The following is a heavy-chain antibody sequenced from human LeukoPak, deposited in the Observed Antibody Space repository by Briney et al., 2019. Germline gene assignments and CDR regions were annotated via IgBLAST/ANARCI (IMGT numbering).Heavy chain of an antibody. D-gene: IGHD2/OR15-2a*01. Sequence: AASVKVSCKASGNTFTDYHLHWLRQAPGQGLEWMGWISPNSGGTNSAQKFQGRVTMTRDTSISTAYLELSGLISDDTAVYYCGKWDYHFLHIDYWGQGTLVTVCS. CDR3: GKWDYHFLHIDY. CDR2: ISPNSGGT. V-gene: IGHV1-2*02. J-gene: IGHJ4*02. CDR1: GNTFTDYH.